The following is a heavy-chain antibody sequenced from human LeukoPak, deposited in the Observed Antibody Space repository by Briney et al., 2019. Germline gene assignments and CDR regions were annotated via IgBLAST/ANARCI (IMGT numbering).Heavy chain of an antibody. D-gene: IGHD5-24*01. J-gene: IGHJ4*02. CDR1: GFTFSSYA. CDR2: ISHDGSNK. V-gene: IGHV3-30-3*01. CDR3: AMDSSWLPLKFDY. Sequence: GRSLRLSCAASGFTFSSYAMHWVRQAPGKGLEWVAVISHDGSNKYYADSVKGRFTISRDTSKNTLYLQMNSLRAEDTAVYYCAMDSSWLPLKFDYWGQGTLVTVST.